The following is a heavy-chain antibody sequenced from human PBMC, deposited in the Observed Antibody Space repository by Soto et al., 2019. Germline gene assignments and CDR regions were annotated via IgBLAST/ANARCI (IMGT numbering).Heavy chain of an antibody. V-gene: IGHV3-30*03. D-gene: IGHD6-13*01. J-gene: IGHJ3*01. CDR1: GFAFNNYG. Sequence: QVQLVESGGGVVQPGRSLRLSCAASGFAFNNYGMHCVRQAPGKGLEWVATISNDGSDKYDADSVKGRLTISRDNSKNTMYLQMNSLRDEETAVYYCARAQGIAASHVVDWGQGTMVTVSS. CDR2: ISNDGSDK. CDR3: ARAQGIAASHVVD.